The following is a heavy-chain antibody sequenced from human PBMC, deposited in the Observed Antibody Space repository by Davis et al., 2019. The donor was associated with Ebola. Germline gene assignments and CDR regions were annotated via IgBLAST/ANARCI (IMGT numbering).Heavy chain of an antibody. D-gene: IGHD4-17*01. CDR2: ISSSSSYI. CDR1: GFTFSSYS. V-gene: IGHV3-21*01. CDR3: ARDRSPHYGDYHPYYFDY. J-gene: IGHJ4*02. Sequence: GGSLRLSCAASGFTFSSYSMNWVRQAPGKGLEWVSSISSSSSYIYYADSVKGRFTISRDNAKNSLYLQMNSLRAEDTAVYYCARDRSPHYGDYHPYYFDYWGQGTLVTVSS.